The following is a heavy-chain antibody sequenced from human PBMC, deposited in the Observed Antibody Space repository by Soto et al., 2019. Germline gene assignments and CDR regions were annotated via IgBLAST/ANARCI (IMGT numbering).Heavy chain of an antibody. V-gene: IGHV4-38-2*01. D-gene: IGHD2-2*01. CDR1: GYSISSGNY. J-gene: IGHJ6*02. CDR2: LYHIGST. CDR3: RSSTSCYGESCVDV. Sequence: SETLSLTCAVSGYSISSGNYWAWIRQPPGRGLEWIGSLYHIGSTHYNTSLKSRVTISVDTSKNHFSLELSSVTAADTAIYYCRSSTSCYGESCVDVWGRGTMVTVSS.